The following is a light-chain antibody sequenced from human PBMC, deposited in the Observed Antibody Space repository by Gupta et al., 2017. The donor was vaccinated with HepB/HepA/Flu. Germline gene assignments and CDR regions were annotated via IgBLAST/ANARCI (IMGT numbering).Light chain of an antibody. V-gene: IGKV1-27*01. CDR1: QGISNY. J-gene: IGKJ1*01. Sequence: DIQMTQSPSSLSASVGDRVTITCRASQGISNYLAWYQQKPGKVPKLLIYAASTLQSGVPSRFSGSGSGTDFTLTISRLQPEDVATYYFQKYNSAPTFDYEAKVEIK. CDR2: AAS. CDR3: QKYNSAPT.